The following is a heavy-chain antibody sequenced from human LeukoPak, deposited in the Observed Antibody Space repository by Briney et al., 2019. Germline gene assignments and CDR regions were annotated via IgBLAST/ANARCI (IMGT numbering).Heavy chain of an antibody. CDR3: VRTARNTPHY. J-gene: IGHJ4*02. Sequence: ASVKVSCTASGYTFTGYYMHWVRQAPGQGLEWMGWINPNSGGTNYAQKFQGRVTMTRDTSITTAYMEMYSLRSDDTAVYYCVRTARNTPHYWGQGTLVTVSS. CDR1: GYTFTGYY. CDR2: INPNSGGT. V-gene: IGHV1-2*02.